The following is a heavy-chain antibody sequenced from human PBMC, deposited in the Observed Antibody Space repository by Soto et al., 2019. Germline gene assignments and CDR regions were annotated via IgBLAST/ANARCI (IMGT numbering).Heavy chain of an antibody. CDR2: ITSSSGTI. D-gene: IGHD6-13*01. CDR3: ARGGGSSSWNFDS. Sequence: GGSLRLSCADCGFTFSSFTMNWVRQAPGKGLEWISYITSSSGTIYYADSVKGRFTISRDNAKNSLYLQMNSLRAEDTAVYYCARGGGSSSWNFDSWGQGTRVTVSS. J-gene: IGHJ4*02. V-gene: IGHV3-48*01. CDR1: GFTFSSFT.